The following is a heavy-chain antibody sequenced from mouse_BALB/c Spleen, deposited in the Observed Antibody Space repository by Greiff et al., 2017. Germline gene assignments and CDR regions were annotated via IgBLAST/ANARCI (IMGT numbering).Heavy chain of an antibody. Sequence: VQLQESAAELARPGASVKMSCKASGYTFTSYTMHWVKQRPGQGLEWIGYINPSSGYTEYNQKFKDKTTLTADKSSSTAYMQLSSLTSEDSAVYYCARYVYGYDGAMDYWRQGTSVTVSS. CDR3: ARYVYGYDGAMDY. CDR1: GYTFTSYT. CDR2: INPSSGYT. V-gene: IGHV1-4*02. D-gene: IGHD2-2*01. J-gene: IGHJ4*01.